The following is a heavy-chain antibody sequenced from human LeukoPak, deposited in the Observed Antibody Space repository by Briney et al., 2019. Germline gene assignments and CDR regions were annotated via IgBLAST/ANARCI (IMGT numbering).Heavy chain of an antibody. CDR3: ASSSWSSEYFHY. V-gene: IGHV3-33*08. CDR2: IWYDGSNK. D-gene: IGHD6-13*01. CDR1: GFTFSTYG. J-gene: IGHJ1*01. Sequence: GGSLRLSCAASGFTFSTYGMHWVRQAPGKGLEWMALIWYDGSNKYYADSVKGRFTISRDNSKNTLYLQLNSLRAEDTAVYFCASSSWSSEYFHYWGQGTLVTVSS.